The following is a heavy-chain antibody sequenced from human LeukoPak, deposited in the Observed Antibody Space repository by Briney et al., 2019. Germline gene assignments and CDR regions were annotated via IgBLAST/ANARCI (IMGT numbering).Heavy chain of an antibody. D-gene: IGHD2-2*01. J-gene: IGHJ1*01. CDR2: ISGSGGST. CDR3: AVRGGYCSSTSCPHEYFQH. V-gene: IGHV3-23*01. Sequence: PGGSLRLSCAASGYTFSSYAVSWVRQAPGKGLEWVSAISGSGGSTYYADSVKGRFTISRDNSKNTLYLQMNSLRAEDTAVYYCAVRGGYCSSTSCPHEYFQHWGQGTLVTVSS. CDR1: GYTFSSYA.